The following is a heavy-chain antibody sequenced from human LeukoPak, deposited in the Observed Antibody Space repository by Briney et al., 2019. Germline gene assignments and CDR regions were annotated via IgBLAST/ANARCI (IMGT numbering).Heavy chain of an antibody. CDR1: GGSISSYY. D-gene: IGHD4-17*01. V-gene: IGHV4-59*01. J-gene: IGHJ6*02. Sequence: SETLSLTCTVSGGSISSYYGSWIRQPPGKGLEWIGYIYYSGSTNYNPSLKSRVTMSVDTSKKQFSLKLSSVTAADTAVYFCARGPTVNNYYYGMDVWGQGTTVTVSS. CDR3: ARGPTVNNYYYGMDV. CDR2: IYYSGST.